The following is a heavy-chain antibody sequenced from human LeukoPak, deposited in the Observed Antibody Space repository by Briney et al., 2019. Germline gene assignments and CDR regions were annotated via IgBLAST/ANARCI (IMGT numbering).Heavy chain of an antibody. V-gene: IGHV3-21*01. D-gene: IGHD6-13*01. J-gene: IGHJ5*02. Sequence: GGSLRLSCAASGFTFSSYTMNWVRQAPGKGLEWVSSISSSSSYTYYADAVKGRFTISRDNAKNSLCLQMNSLRAEDTAVYYCARLTAAAENWFDPWGQGTLVTVSS. CDR3: ARLTAAAENWFDP. CDR2: ISSSSSYT. CDR1: GFTFSSYT.